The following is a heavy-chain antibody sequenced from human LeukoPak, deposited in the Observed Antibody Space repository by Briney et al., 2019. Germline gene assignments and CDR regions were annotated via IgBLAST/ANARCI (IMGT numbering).Heavy chain of an antibody. Sequence: SVKVSCKASGGTFSSYAISWVRQAPGQGLDWMGGIIPIFGTANYAQKFQGRVTITADESTSTAYMELSSLRSEDTAVYYCARVVYDILTGYYYSFDYWGQGTLVTVSS. CDR2: IIPIFGTA. D-gene: IGHD3-9*01. J-gene: IGHJ4*02. CDR3: ARVVYDILTGYYYSFDY. CDR1: GGTFSSYA. V-gene: IGHV1-69*01.